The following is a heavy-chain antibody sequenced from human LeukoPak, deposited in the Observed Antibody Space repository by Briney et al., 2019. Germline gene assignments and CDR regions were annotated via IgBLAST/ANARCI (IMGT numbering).Heavy chain of an antibody. V-gene: IGHV1-18*01. D-gene: IGHD6-19*01. CDR3: ARAGSGSGWYFDY. CDR2: ISPYNGNT. J-gene: IGHJ4*02. Sequence: AAVTVSCKASGYGFTIVGITWVRRAPGQGLEWMGWISPYNGNTRYAQKFQGRVAMTTDTSTTTAYMELRGLRFNDTAVYYCARAGSGSGWYFDYWGQRTVVSASS. CDR1: GYGFTIVG.